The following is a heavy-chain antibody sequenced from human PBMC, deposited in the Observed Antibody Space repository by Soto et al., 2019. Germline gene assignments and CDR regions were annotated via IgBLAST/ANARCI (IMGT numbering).Heavy chain of an antibody. D-gene: IGHD3-3*01. V-gene: IGHV4-31*03. CDR3: ARERNYDFWSGYFAPSYMDV. CDR1: GGSISSGGYY. J-gene: IGHJ6*03. Sequence: SETLSLTCTVSGGSISSGGYYWSWIRQHPGKGLEWIGYIYYSGSTYYNPSLKSRVTISVDTSKNQFSLKLSSVTAADTAVYYCARERNYDFWSGYFAPSYMDVWGKGTTVTVSS. CDR2: IYYSGST.